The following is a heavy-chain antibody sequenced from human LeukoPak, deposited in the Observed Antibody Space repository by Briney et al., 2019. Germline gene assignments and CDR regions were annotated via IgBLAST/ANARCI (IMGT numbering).Heavy chain of an antibody. CDR2: IIPIFGTA. CDR1: GYTFTSYD. D-gene: IGHD2-2*01. J-gene: IGHJ4*02. V-gene: IGHV1-69*13. CDR3: ASRYCSSTSCYPDFDY. Sequence: SVKVSCKASGYTFTSYDINWVRQAPGQGLEWMGGIIPIFGTANYAQKFQGRVTITADESTSTAYMELSSLRSEDTAVYYCASRYCSSTSCYPDFDYWGQGTLVTVSS.